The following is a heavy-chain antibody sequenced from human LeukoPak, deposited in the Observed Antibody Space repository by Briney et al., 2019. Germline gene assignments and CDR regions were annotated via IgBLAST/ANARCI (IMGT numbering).Heavy chain of an antibody. CDR2: IYYSGST. CDR3: ARGSMIGFGGPFDY. V-gene: IGHV4-59*01. CDR1: GGSISSYY. Sequence: SETLSLTCTVSGGSISSYYWSWIRQPPGKGLEWIGYIYYSGSTNYNPSLKSRVTISVDTSKNQFSLKLSSVTAADTAVYYCARGSMIGFGGPFDYWGQGTLVTVSS. D-gene: IGHD3-22*01. J-gene: IGHJ4*02.